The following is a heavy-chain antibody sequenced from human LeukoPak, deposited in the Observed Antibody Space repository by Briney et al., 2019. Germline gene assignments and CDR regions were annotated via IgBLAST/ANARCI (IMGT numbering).Heavy chain of an antibody. CDR2: IHSIGST. V-gene: IGHV4-39*01. D-gene: IGHD2-21*01. CDR3: ARHGRAYCGGDCYGGVDY. Sequence: PSETLSLTCTVSGDSLSSSYYYCGWIRQPPGKGLEWIGIIHSIGSTDYNPSLKSRVTIPVDTSQSQFSLKLTSVTAADAAEYYCARHGRAYCGGDCYGGVDYWGRGALVTVSS. J-gene: IGHJ4*02. CDR1: GDSLSSSYYY.